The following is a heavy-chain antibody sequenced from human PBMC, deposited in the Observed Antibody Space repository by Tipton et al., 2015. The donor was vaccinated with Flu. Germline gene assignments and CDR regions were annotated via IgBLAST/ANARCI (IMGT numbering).Heavy chain of an antibody. CDR2: IYPSDSET. V-gene: IGHV5-51*03. CDR1: GYSFTNYW. D-gene: IGHD3-22*01. J-gene: IGHJ5*02. Sequence: QLVQSGAEVRKPGESLKIPCKGSGYSFTNYWIGWVRQMPGQGLEWMGIIYPSDSETKYSPSFQGQVTMSADRSISTAYLQWSSLKASDSAMYYCMSLTPPHYSDNWGAWGQGTLVTVSS. CDR3: MSLTPPHYSDNWGA.